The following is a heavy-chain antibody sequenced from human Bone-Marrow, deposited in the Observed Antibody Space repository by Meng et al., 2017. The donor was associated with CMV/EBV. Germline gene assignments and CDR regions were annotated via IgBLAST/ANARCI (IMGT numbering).Heavy chain of an antibody. D-gene: IGHD2-2*01. CDR1: GYTFTSYY. CDR2: INPSGGST. Sequence: ASVKVSCKASGYTFTSYYMHWVRQAPGQGLEWMGIINPSGGSTSYAQKFQGRVTMTRDTSTSTVYMELSSLRSEDTAVYYCERTSAVPAASMDVWGQGTKVTVSS. CDR3: ERTSAVPAASMDV. V-gene: IGHV1-46*01. J-gene: IGHJ6*02.